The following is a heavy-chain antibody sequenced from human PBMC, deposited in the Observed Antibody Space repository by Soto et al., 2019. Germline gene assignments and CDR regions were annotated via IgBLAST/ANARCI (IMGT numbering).Heavy chain of an antibody. J-gene: IGHJ6*02. CDR3: ARKNRGGYCSSTSCYEYYYYYGMDV. V-gene: IGHV1-69*01. D-gene: IGHD2-2*03. CDR2: IIPIFGTA. Sequence: QVQLVQSGAEVKKPGSSVKVSCKASGGTFSSYAISWVRQAPGQGLEWMGGIIPIFGTANYAQKFQGRVTITADESTSTAYMELSSLRSEDTAVYYCARKNRGGYCSSTSCYEYYYYYGMDVWGLGTTVTVSS. CDR1: GGTFSSYA.